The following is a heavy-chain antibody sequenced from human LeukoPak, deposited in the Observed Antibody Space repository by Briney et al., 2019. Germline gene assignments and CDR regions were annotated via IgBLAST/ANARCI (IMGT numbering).Heavy chain of an antibody. CDR2: IYYSGST. J-gene: IGHJ4*02. CDR3: STVRGVTTFDN. Sequence: SETLSLTCTVSGGSISNYYWTWIRQPPGKGLEWIGYIYYSGSTNYNPSLKSRVTISVDESQNQFSLNLSSVTAADTAVYYCSTVRGVTTFDNWGQGTLVTVSS. D-gene: IGHD3-10*01. CDR1: GGSISNYY. V-gene: IGHV4-59*12.